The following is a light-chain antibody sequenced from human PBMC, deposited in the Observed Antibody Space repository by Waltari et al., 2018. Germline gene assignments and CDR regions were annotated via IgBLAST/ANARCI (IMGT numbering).Light chain of an antibody. CDR2: DAS. V-gene: IGKV1-33*01. CDR3: QQYDDLPT. Sequence: DSQMAQPPPSLSAPAGKRVTISCQASQDIITYLSWYQQKPGKAPKLLIYDASHLETGVPSRFSGSGSRTHFTFTIRSLQPEDIATYYCQQYDDLPTFGQGTKVEI. CDR1: QDIITY. J-gene: IGKJ1*01.